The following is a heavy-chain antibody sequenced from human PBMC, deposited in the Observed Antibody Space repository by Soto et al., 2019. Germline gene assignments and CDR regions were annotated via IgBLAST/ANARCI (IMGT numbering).Heavy chain of an antibody. CDR2: IIPIFGTA. CDR3: ARDHQPSGYSYGYYYYYGMDV. D-gene: IGHD5-18*01. CDR1: GGTFSSYA. V-gene: IGHV1-69*13. J-gene: IGHJ6*02. Sequence: ASVKVSCKASGGTFSSYAISWLRQAPGQGLEWMGGIIPIFGTANYAQKFQGGVTITADESTSTAYMELSSLRSEDTAVYYCARDHQPSGYSYGYYYYYGMDVWGQGTTVTVSS.